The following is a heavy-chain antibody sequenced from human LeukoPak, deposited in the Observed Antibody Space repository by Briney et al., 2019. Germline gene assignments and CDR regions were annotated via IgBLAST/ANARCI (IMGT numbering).Heavy chain of an antibody. V-gene: IGHV4-4*02. CDR2: IYHSGST. J-gene: IGHJ6*04. Sequence: PSETLSLTCAVSGAPISSNNWWWYWVRQPPGKGLEWIGEIYHSGSTNYNPSLKSRVTMSVDKSKNHFSLKLTSVTAADTAVYFCACRVSYYDFWSGRPFYDVWGKGTSVTVSS. CDR1: GAPISSNNW. D-gene: IGHD3-3*01. CDR3: ACRVSYYDFWSGRPFYDV.